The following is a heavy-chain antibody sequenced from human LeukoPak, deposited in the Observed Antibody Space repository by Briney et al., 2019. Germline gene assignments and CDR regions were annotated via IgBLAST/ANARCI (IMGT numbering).Heavy chain of an antibody. CDR3: ASSSPLILTGHL. D-gene: IGHD3-9*01. CDR1: GGSISSGGYY. J-gene: IGHJ5*02. V-gene: IGHV4-39*07. CDR2: IYYSGST. Sequence: SETLSLTCTVSGGSISSGGYYWSWIRQPPGKGLEWIGSIYYSGSTYYNPSLKSRVTISVDTSKNQFSLKLSSVTAADTAVYYCASSSPLILTGHLWGQGTLVTVSS.